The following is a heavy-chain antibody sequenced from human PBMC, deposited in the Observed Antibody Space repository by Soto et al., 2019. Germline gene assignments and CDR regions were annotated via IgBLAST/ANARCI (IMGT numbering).Heavy chain of an antibody. D-gene: IGHD3-22*01. Sequence: PSETLSLTCAVCGGFISSSNWWRWVRQHSAKGLAWIVEIYHSGSTNYNQSLKSRVTISVDKSKNQFSLKLSSVTAADTAVYYCARTKYYYDRSGYYWYDWGQGTLVTVSS. CDR3: ARTKYYYDRSGYYWYD. CDR2: IYHSGST. V-gene: IGHV4-4*02. CDR1: GGFISSSNW. J-gene: IGHJ4*02.